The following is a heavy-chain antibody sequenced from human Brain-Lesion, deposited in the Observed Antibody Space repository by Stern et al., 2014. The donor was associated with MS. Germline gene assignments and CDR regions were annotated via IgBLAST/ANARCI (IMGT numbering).Heavy chain of an antibody. J-gene: IGHJ4*02. Sequence: QLVESGPGLVKPSETLSLTCTVSGGSISSSTYYWAWIRQPPGKGLEWIGNIYYSGFTYYNPSLKRRVPISVVMSKNQFSLKLSSVTAADTAIYYCARHDSVPRPSQLYSARDRGPGYFDYWGQGTLVTVSS. V-gene: IGHV4-39*01. D-gene: IGHD1-26*01. CDR3: ARHDSVPRPSQLYSARDRGPGYFDY. CDR1: GGSISSSTYY. CDR2: IYYSGFT.